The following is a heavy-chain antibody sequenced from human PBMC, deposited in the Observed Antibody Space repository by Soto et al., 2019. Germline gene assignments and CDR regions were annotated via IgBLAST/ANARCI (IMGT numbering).Heavy chain of an antibody. Sequence: DVQLLESGGGLVQPGGSLTLSCAASRFTFSDYAMSWVRQAPGKGLEWVSAIGGGGADTYYADSVKGRFTISRDNSRSTVYLQMNSLTDEDTAVYYCAKDAVPYNGKWDWFDSWGQGTLVTVSS. CDR1: RFTFSDYA. CDR3: AKDAVPYNGKWDWFDS. J-gene: IGHJ5*01. V-gene: IGHV3-23*01. CDR2: IGGGGADT. D-gene: IGHD1-26*01.